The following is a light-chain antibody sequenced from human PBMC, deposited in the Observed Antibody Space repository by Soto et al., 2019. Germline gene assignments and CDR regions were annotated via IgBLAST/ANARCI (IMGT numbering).Light chain of an antibody. Sequence: ETVLTQSPATLSLSPGERATLSCRASQSVSSYLAWYQQKPGQAPRLLIYDAVNRATGIPARFSSSGSGTDFTLTIGSLEPEDSGVYYCQQRINWPLTFGGGTRVEIK. J-gene: IGKJ4*01. CDR3: QQRINWPLT. CDR2: DAV. V-gene: IGKV3-11*01. CDR1: QSVSSY.